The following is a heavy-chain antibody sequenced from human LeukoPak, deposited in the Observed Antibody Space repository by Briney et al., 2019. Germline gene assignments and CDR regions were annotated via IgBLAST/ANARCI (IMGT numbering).Heavy chain of an antibody. CDR1: GYSFTGYW. Sequence: GESLKISCKGSGYSFTGYWIGWVRQMPGKGLEWMGIIYPGDSDTIYSPSFQGQVTISADKPISTAYLQWSSLKASDTAMYYCARRRDPGAFDIWGQGTMVTVSS. J-gene: IGHJ3*02. D-gene: IGHD5-24*01. V-gene: IGHV5-51*01. CDR2: IYPGDSDT. CDR3: ARRRDPGAFDI.